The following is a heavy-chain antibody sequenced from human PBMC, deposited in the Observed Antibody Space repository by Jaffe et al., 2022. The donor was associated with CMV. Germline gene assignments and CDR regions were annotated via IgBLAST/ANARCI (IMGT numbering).Heavy chain of an antibody. CDR1: GFSLSNARMG. Sequence: QVTLKESGPVLVKPTETLTLTCTVSGFSLSNARMGVSWIRQPPGKALEWLAHIFSNDEKSYSTSLKSRLTISKDTSKSQVVLTMTNMDPVDTATYYCARSLEDFSGYATEAYYFDYWGQGTLVTVSS. D-gene: IGHD5-12*01. V-gene: IGHV2-26*01. CDR2: IFSNDEK. CDR3: ARSLEDFSGYATEAYYFDY. J-gene: IGHJ4*02.